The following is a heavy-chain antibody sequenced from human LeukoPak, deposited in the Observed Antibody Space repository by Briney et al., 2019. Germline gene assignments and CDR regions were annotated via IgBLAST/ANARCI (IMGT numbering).Heavy chain of an antibody. D-gene: IGHD6-6*01. V-gene: IGHV3-23*01. J-gene: IGHJ6*03. CDR2: ITGSGGST. CDR3: ARGRQLVRMYYYYYMDV. CDR1: GFTFSSYG. Sequence: GGTLRLSCAASGFTFSSYGMSWVRQAPGKGLEWVSAITGSGGSTYYADSVKGRFTISRDNSKNTLYLQMNSLRAEDTAVYYCARGRQLVRMYYYYYMDVWGKGTTVTVSS.